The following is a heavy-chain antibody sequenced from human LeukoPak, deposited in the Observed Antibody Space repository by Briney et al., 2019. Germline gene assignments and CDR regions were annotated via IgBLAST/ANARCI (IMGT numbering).Heavy chain of an antibody. J-gene: IGHJ4*02. V-gene: IGHV3-23*01. CDR1: GFTFSSYA. CDR2: ISGSGGST. Sequence: GGSLRLSCAASGFTFSSYAMSWVRQAPGKGLEWVSAISGSGGSTYYADSVKGRFTISRDNSKNALYLQMNSLRAEDTAVYYCAKRGGSLYYFDYWGQGTLVTVSS. CDR3: AKRGGSLYYFDY. D-gene: IGHD3-10*01.